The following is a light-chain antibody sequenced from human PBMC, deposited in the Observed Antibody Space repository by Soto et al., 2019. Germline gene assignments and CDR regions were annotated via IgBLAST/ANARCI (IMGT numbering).Light chain of an antibody. CDR2: GAS. Sequence: EIVLTQSPGTLSLSPGERATLSCRASQSVSNNYLAWYQQKPGQAPRLLIYGASSRATGIPDRFSGSGSGTDFTLTISRLEPEDFAVYYCQQYGSSPTWTFGQGTK. V-gene: IGKV3-20*01. J-gene: IGKJ1*01. CDR1: QSVSNNY. CDR3: QQYGSSPTWT.